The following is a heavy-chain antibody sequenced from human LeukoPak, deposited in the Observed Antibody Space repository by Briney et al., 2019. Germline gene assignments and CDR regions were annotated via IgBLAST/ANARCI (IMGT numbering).Heavy chain of an antibody. J-gene: IGHJ4*02. CDR3: ARARPDTAMTVDY. V-gene: IGHV4-59*01. CDR1: GFSISGYY. Sequence: SETLSLTCTVSGFSISGYYLSWVRQPPGKGLEWIGYIYNSGSTKYNPSLRSRVTVSVDTSKNQFSLRLSSVTAADTAVYSCARARPDTAMTVDYWDQGTLVTVSS. D-gene: IGHD5-18*01. CDR2: IYNSGST.